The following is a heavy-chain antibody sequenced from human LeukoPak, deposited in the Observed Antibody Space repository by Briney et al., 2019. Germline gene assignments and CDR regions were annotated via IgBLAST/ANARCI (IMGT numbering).Heavy chain of an antibody. CDR1: GGSISGGDYY. Sequence: PSETLSLTCTVSGGSISGGDYYWSWIRQPPGKGLEWIGYIYYSGSTYYNPPLKSRVTISIDTSKNQFSLKLSSVTAADTAVYFCARRNCISGGGCYLDYWGQGTLVTVSS. CDR2: IYYSGST. V-gene: IGHV4-30-4*01. CDR3: ARRNCISGGGCYLDY. J-gene: IGHJ4*02. D-gene: IGHD2-21*01.